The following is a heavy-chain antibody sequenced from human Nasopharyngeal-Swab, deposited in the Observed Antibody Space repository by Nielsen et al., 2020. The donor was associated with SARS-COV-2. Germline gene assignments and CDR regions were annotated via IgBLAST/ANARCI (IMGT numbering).Heavy chain of an antibody. CDR2: ISSSATYI. Sequence: GGSLRLSSVVSGFTVTYYTMNWVRQAPGKGLEWVSSISSSATYIYYADSVKGRFTISRDNAKNSLYLQMNSLRVGDTAVYYCAREVAGRGVDYWGQGTLVTVSS. CDR3: AREVAGRGVDY. V-gene: IGHV3-21*01. CDR1: GFTVTYYT. J-gene: IGHJ4*02. D-gene: IGHD2-15*01.